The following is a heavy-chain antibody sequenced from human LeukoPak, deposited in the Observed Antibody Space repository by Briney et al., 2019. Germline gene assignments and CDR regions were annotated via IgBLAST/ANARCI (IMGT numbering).Heavy chain of an antibody. CDR2: IRPAGSET. CDR1: GFTLSTYW. D-gene: IGHD2-15*01. Sequence: GGSLRLSCADSGFTLSTYWVTWVRQAPGKGLEFLANIRPAGSETYYVDPVKGRFTISRDDSTNTVYLHMNSLRDEDTALYHCVREAGYCAPVCVKTNWFDPWGQGTLVTVSS. J-gene: IGHJ5*02. CDR3: VREAGYCAPVCVKTNWFDP. V-gene: IGHV3-7*03.